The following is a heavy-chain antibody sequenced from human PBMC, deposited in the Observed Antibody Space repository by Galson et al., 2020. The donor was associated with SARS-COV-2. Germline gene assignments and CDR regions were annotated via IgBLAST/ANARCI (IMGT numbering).Heavy chain of an antibody. CDR3: ARDAGYYDILRGGMDV. D-gene: IGHD3-9*01. V-gene: IGHV3-33*01. Sequence: GGSLRLSCAASGFTFSSYGMHWVRQAPGKGLEWVAVIWYDGSNKYYADSVKGRFTISRDNSKNTLYLQMNSLRAEDTAVYYCARDAGYYDILRGGMDVWGRGTTVTV. J-gene: IGHJ6*02. CDR1: GFTFSSYG. CDR2: IWYDGSNK.